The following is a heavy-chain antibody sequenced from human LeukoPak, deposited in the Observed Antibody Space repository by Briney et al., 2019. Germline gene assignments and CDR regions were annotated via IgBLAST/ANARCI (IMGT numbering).Heavy chain of an antibody. J-gene: IGHJ4*02. Sequence: SETLSLTCTVSGGSISSYYWSRIRQPPGKGLEWIGYIYYSGSTTYNPSLKSRVTISVDTSKNQFSLKLSSVTAADTAVYYCARGFAYGDTGSFDYWGQGTLVTVSS. CDR3: ARGFAYGDTGSFDY. D-gene: IGHD4-17*01. CDR2: IYYSGST. CDR1: GGSISSYY. V-gene: IGHV4-59*01.